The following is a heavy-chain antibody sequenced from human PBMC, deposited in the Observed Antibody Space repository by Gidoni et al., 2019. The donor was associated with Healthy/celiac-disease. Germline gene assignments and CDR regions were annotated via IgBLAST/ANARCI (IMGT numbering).Heavy chain of an antibody. CDR1: GFTFSSYS. V-gene: IGHV3-21*01. D-gene: IGHD3-16*01. CDR3: ARDTGRGGGLDY. Sequence: EVQLVESGGGLVKPGGSLRLSCAASGFTFSSYSMNWVRQAPGKGLEWVSSISSSSSYIYYADSVKGRFTISRDNAKNSMYLQMNSLRAEDTAVYYCARDTGRGGGLDYWGQGTLVTVSS. CDR2: ISSSSSYI. J-gene: IGHJ4*02.